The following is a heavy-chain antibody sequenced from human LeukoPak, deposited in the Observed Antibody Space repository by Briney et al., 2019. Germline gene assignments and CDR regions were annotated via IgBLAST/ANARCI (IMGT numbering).Heavy chain of an antibody. CDR2: INPNRGGS. CDR3: ARDLPSTSNWELDY. V-gene: IGHV1-2*06. D-gene: IGHD7-27*01. Sequence: ASVKVSCKASGYTFIDYYIHWVRQAPGQGLEWMGRINPNRGGSNYAQNFQGRVTMTRDPSISTAYMELRRLRSDDTAVYYCARDLPSTSNWELDYWGQGTLVTVPS. CDR1: GYTFIDYY. J-gene: IGHJ4*02.